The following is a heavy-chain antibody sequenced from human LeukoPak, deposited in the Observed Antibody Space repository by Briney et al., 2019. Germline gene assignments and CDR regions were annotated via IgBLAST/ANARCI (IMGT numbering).Heavy chain of an antibody. D-gene: IGHD2-2*03. CDR3: ARLGIGYCSSTSCLNWFDP. CDR1: GCSISSGGYY. CDR2: IYYSGST. V-gene: IGHV4-31*03. J-gene: IGHJ5*02. Sequence: SETLSLTCTVSGCSISSGGYYWSWIRQHPGKGLEWIGYIYYSGSTYYNPSLKSRVTISVDTSKNQFSLKLSSVTAADTAVYYCARLGIGYCSSTSCLNWFDPWGQGTLVTVSS.